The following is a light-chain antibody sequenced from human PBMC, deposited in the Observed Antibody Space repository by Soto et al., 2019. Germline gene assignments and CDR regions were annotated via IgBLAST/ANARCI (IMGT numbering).Light chain of an antibody. CDR2: EVS. CDR1: NSDVGGYDY. V-gene: IGLV2-14*01. Sequence: QSALTQPASVSGSPGQSITISCTGTNSDVGGYDYVSWYQQHPGKAPKVIIYEVSHRPSGVSYRFSGSKSGNTASLTISGLQAEDEADYYCSSYTDSSGRVFGGGTKLTVL. J-gene: IGLJ3*02. CDR3: SSYTDSSGRV.